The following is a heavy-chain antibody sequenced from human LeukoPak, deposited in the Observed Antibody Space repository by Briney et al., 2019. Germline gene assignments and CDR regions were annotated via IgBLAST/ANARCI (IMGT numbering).Heavy chain of an antibody. CDR2: LYYSGST. D-gene: IGHD4-17*01. CDR3: ARGDYEYFQH. CDR1: GDSMRNYY. V-gene: IGHV4-59*12. Sequence: PSETLSLTCNVSGDSMRNYYWNWIRQTPGKGLEWIGHLYYSGSTSTTYNPSLTSRVIISVDTSKNQFSLKLSSVTAADTAVYYCARGDYEYFQHWGQGTLVTVSS. J-gene: IGHJ1*01.